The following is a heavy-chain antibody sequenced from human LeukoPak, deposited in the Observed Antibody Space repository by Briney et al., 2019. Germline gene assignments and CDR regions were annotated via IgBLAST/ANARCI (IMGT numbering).Heavy chain of an antibody. D-gene: IGHD2-2*02. CDR1: GYTFTSYD. Sequence: ASVKVSCKASGYTFTSYDINRVRQATGQGLEWMGWMNPNSGNTGYAQKFQGRVTMTRNTSISTAYMELSSLRSEDTAVYYCAREPCSTSCYTRAFGWFDPWGQGTLVTVSS. V-gene: IGHV1-8*01. CDR3: AREPCSTSCYTRAFGWFDP. CDR2: MNPNSGNT. J-gene: IGHJ5*02.